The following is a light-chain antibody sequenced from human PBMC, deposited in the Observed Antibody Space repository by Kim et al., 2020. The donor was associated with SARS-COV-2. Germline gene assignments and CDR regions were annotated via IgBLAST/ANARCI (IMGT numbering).Light chain of an antibody. Sequence: EMIQSPATLSVPPGETATLSCRASRSVRDYLAWYQQRPGQAPRLLIYSASTRATDIPARFTGSGSGTDFTLTITSLQSEDSAIYYCQQYYHWPPWTFGQGTKVDIK. CDR2: SAS. CDR3: QQYYHWPPWT. J-gene: IGKJ1*01. V-gene: IGKV3-15*01. CDR1: RSVRDY.